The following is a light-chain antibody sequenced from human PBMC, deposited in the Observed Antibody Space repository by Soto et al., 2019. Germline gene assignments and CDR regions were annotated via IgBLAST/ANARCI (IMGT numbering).Light chain of an antibody. Sequence: EIVLTQSPGTLSLSPVERATLSFRASQSVSRYLAWYQQKPGQAPRLLIYDASNRATGIPARFSGSGSGTDFTLTISSLEPEDFAVYYCQQRSNWPPITFGQGTRLEIK. CDR1: QSVSRY. CDR3: QQRSNWPPIT. CDR2: DAS. V-gene: IGKV3-11*01. J-gene: IGKJ5*01.